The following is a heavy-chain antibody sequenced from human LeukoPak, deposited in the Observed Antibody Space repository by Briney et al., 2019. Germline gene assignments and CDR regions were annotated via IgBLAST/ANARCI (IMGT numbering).Heavy chain of an antibody. CDR3: ATAGVSWWDFDY. CDR2: INPSGGST. D-gene: IGHD6-13*01. CDR1: GYTFTSYY. Sequence: ASVKVSCKASGYTFTSYYMHWVRQAPGQGLEWMGIINPSGGSTIYAQKFQGRVTMTEDTSTDTAYMELSSLRSEDTAVYYCATAGVSWWDFDYWGQGTLVTVSS. V-gene: IGHV1-46*01. J-gene: IGHJ4*02.